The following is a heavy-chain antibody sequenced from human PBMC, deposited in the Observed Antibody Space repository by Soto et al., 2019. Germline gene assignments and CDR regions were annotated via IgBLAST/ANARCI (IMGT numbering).Heavy chain of an antibody. CDR1: GYSFTSYW. D-gene: IGHD2-8*01. CDR3: ARPNGYYYYYGMDV. J-gene: IGHJ6*02. Sequence: GESLKISCKGSGYSFTSYWISWVRQMPGKGLEWMGRIDPSDSYTNYSPSFQGHVTISADKSIRTAYLQWSSLKASDTAMYYCARPNGYYYYYGMDVWGQGTTVTVSS. CDR2: IDPSDSYT. V-gene: IGHV5-10-1*01.